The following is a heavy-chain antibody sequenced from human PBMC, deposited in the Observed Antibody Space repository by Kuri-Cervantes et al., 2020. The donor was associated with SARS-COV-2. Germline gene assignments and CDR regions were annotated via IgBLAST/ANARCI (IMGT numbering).Heavy chain of an antibody. CDR3: ARPTIFGVNWGWFDP. Sequence: ASVKVSCKASGYTFTSYGISWVRQAPGQGLEWMGWISPNSGGTNYAQKFQGRVTMTRDTSISTAYMELSRLRSDDTAVYYCARPTIFGVNWGWFDPWGQGTLVTVSS. V-gene: IGHV1-2*02. J-gene: IGHJ5*02. CDR1: GYTFTSYG. D-gene: IGHD3-3*01. CDR2: ISPNSGGT.